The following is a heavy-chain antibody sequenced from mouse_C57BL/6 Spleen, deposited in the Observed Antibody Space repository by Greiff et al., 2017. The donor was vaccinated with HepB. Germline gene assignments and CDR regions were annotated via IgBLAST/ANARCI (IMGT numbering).Heavy chain of an antibody. CDR2: IDPETGGT. CDR1: GYTFTDYE. J-gene: IGHJ1*03. V-gene: IGHV1-15*01. CDR3: TRLRGGWYFDV. Sequence: QVQLQQSGAELVRPGASVTLSCKASGYTFTDYEMHWVKQTPVNGLEWIGAIDPETGGTAYNQKFKGKAILTADKSSSTAYMELRSLTSEDSAVYYCTRLRGGWYFDVWGTGTTVTVSS.